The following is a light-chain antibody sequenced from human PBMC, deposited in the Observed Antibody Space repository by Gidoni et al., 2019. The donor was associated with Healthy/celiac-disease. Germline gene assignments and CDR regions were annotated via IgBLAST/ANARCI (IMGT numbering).Light chain of an antibody. CDR3: QQYNSYSET. J-gene: IGKJ1*01. V-gene: IGKV1-5*01. CDR2: DAS. CDR1: QSSSSW. Sequence: DIQMTQSPSTLSASVGDRVTITCRASQSSSSWLDWYQQKPGKAPKLLIYDASSVESGVPARFSGSGSGTEFTLTISSLQPDDFATYYCQQYNSYSETFXQXTKVEIK.